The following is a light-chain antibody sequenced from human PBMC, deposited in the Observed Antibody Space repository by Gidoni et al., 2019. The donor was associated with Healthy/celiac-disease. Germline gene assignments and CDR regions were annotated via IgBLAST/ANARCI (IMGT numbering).Light chain of an antibody. CDR3: QQYSRYPYN. Sequence: DIQMTQSPSTLSASVGDRVTITCRASASISNWLAWYQHRPGRAPRLMIYEGSNLESGVPSRFSGGGSGTEFTLTITSLQYDDVATYYWQQYSRYPYNLGQGTKLEIK. V-gene: IGKV1-5*03. CDR1: ASISNW. CDR2: EGS. J-gene: IGKJ2*01.